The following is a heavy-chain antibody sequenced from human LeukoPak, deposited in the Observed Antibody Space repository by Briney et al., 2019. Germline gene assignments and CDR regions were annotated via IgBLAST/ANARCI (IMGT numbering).Heavy chain of an antibody. V-gene: IGHV3-30*04. CDR3: AREGYSGYPKFDY. D-gene: IGHD5-12*01. Sequence: SCKASGGTFSSYAMHWVRQAPGKGLEWVAVISYDGSNKYYADSVKGRFTISRDNSKNTLYLQMNSLRAEDTAVYYCAREGYSGYPKFDYWGQGTLVTVSS. CDR2: ISYDGSNK. J-gene: IGHJ4*02. CDR1: GGTFSSYA.